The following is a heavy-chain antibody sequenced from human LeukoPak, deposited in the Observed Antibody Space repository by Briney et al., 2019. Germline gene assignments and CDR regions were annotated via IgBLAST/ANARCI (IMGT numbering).Heavy chain of an antibody. Sequence: KTSETLSLTCTVSGGSISSSSYYWGWIRQPPGKGLEWIESIYYSGSTYYNPSLKSRVTISVDTSKNQFSLKLSSVTAADTAVYYCAGYSSSWSRYYYYYMDVWGKGTTVTISS. CDR1: GGSISSSSYY. V-gene: IGHV4-39*07. CDR2: IYYSGST. CDR3: AGYSSSWSRYYYYYMDV. D-gene: IGHD6-13*01. J-gene: IGHJ6*03.